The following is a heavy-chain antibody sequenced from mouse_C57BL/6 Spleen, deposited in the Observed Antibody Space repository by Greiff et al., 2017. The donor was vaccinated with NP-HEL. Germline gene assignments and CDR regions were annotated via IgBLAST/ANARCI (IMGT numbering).Heavy chain of an antibody. CDR3: TRDAAQATDFDY. V-gene: IGHV1-15*01. CDR2: IDPETGGT. Sequence: VQLQQSGAELVRPGASVTLSCKASGYTFTDYEMHWVKQTPVHGLEWIGAIDPETGGTASNQKFKGKAILTADKSSSTAYMERRSLTSEDSAVYYGTRDAAQATDFDYWGQGTTLTVSS. J-gene: IGHJ2*01. D-gene: IGHD3-2*02. CDR1: GYTFTDYE.